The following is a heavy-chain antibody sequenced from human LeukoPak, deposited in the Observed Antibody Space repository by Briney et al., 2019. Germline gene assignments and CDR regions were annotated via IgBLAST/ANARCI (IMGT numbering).Heavy chain of an antibody. Sequence: SETLSLTCTVSGGSISGYYWNWIRQPPGKGLEWIGYTYYTGSASYNPSLKSRVTISVDTSKEQFSLKLSSVTAADTAVYYCAIRSGRNYYSMDVWGQGNTVTVSS. CDR1: GGSISGYY. V-gene: IGHV4-59*01. CDR3: AIRSGRNYYSMDV. CDR2: TYYTGSA. D-gene: IGHD3-10*01. J-gene: IGHJ6*02.